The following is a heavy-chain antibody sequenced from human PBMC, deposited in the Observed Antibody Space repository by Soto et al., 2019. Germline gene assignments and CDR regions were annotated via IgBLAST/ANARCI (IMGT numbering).Heavy chain of an antibody. Sequence: ASVKVSCKASGYTFTGYYMHWVRQAPGQGLEWMGWINPNSGGTNYAQKFQGWVTMTRDTSISTAYMELSRLRSDDTAVCYCARVTADDARGNISQYYFDYWGQGTLVTVSS. CDR3: ARVTADDARGNISQYYFDY. J-gene: IGHJ4*02. V-gene: IGHV1-2*04. CDR1: GYTFTGYY. CDR2: INPNSGGT. D-gene: IGHD3-16*01.